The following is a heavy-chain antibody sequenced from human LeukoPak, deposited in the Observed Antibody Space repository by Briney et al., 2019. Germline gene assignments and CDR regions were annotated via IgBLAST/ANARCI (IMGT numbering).Heavy chain of an antibody. V-gene: IGHV3-21*01. J-gene: IGHJ6*02. CDR3: ATLGGYGSGSYLYSFGMDV. Sequence: GGSLRLSCAASGFTFSSYSMNWVRQAPGKGLEWVSSISSSSSYIYYADSVKGRFTISRDNAKNSLYLQMNSLRAEDTAIYYCATLGGYGSGSYLYSFGMDVWGQGTAVSVSS. CDR1: GFTFSSYS. CDR2: ISSSSSYI. D-gene: IGHD1-26*01.